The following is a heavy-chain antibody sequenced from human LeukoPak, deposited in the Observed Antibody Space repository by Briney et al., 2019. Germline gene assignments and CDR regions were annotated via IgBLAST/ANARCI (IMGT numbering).Heavy chain of an antibody. D-gene: IGHD6-13*01. CDR1: GYTFTSYY. CDR2: INPSGGST. CDR3: ARVAGIAADKAFDY. Sequence: ASVKVSCKASGYTFTSYYMHWVRQAPGQGLEWMGIINPSGGSTSYAQKFQGRVTMTRDTSISTAYMELSRLRSDDTAVYYCARVAGIAADKAFDYWGQGTLVTVSS. J-gene: IGHJ4*02. V-gene: IGHV1-46*01.